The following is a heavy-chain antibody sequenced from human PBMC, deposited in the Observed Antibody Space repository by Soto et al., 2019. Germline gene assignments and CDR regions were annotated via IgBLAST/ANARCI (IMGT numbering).Heavy chain of an antibody. V-gene: IGHV1-69*01. Sequence: QVQLVQSGAEVKKPGSSVKVSCKASGGTFSSYAISWVRQAPGQELEWMGGIIPIFGTANYAQKFQGRVTITADESTSTAYMELSSLRSEDTAVYYCARDNWNYLGRYYFDYWGQGTLVTVSS. CDR3: ARDNWNYLGRYYFDY. CDR1: GGTFSSYA. CDR2: IIPIFGTA. D-gene: IGHD1-7*01. J-gene: IGHJ4*02.